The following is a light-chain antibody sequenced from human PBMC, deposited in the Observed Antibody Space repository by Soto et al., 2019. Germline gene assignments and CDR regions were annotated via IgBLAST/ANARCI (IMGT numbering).Light chain of an antibody. J-gene: IGKJ1*01. CDR1: QSVSSN. V-gene: IGKV3-15*01. CDR3: XXYNNWPPWT. CDR2: GAS. Sequence: EIVMTQSPATLSVSPGERATLSCRASQSVSSNLAWYQQKPGQAPRLLIYGASTRATGIPARFSGSGSGTEFTLTISSLQSEDFAVXYXXXYNNWPPWTFGQGTKVEIK.